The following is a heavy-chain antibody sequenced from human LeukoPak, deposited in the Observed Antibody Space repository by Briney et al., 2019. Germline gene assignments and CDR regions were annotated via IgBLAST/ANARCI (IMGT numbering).Heavy chain of an antibody. CDR3: ARGRSSGSATDY. CDR2: IYYGGST. D-gene: IGHD3-22*01. Sequence: SETLSLTCTVSGGSISSYYWSWIRQPPGKGLEWIGYIYYGGSTNYNPSLKSRVTISIDTSKNQFSLKLSSVTAADAAVYYCARGRSSGSATDYWGQGTLVTVSS. CDR1: GGSISSYY. J-gene: IGHJ4*02. V-gene: IGHV4-59*01.